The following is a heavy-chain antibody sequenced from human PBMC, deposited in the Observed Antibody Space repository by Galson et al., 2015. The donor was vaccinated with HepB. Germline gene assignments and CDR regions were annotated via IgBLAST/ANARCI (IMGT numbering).Heavy chain of an antibody. J-gene: IGHJ6*02. CDR1: GYTFTNYG. CDR3: AREGNYDSSGSLSLFYGMDV. D-gene: IGHD3-22*01. V-gene: IGHV1-18*04. Sequence: SVKVSCKASGYTFTNYGISWVRQAPGQGLEWMGWISTYNGNTFYAPTLQGRVTLTTDTSTSTVYMELRRLRSDDTAVYHCAREGNYDSSGSLSLFYGMDVWGQGTTVTVSS. CDR2: ISTYNGNT.